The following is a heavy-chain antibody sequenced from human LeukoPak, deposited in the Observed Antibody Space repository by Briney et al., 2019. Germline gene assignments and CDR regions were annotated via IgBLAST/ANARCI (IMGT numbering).Heavy chain of an antibody. CDR1: GFTFSSYA. V-gene: IGHV3-30-3*01. CDR3: ARDPTYDSSGYYYARLFDY. CDR2: ISYDGSNK. D-gene: IGHD3-22*01. J-gene: IGHJ4*02. Sequence: GGSLRLSCAASGFTFSSYAMHWVRQAPGKGLEWVAVISYDGSNKYYADSVKGRFTISRDNSKNTLYLQMNNLRAEDTAVYYCARDPTYDSSGYYYARLFDYWGQGTLVTVSS.